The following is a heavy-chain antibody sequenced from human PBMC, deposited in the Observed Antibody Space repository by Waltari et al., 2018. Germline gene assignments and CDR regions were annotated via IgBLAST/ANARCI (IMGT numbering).Heavy chain of an antibody. V-gene: IGHV4-38-2*02. J-gene: IGHJ5*02. CDR3: ARGVGYSYGNNWFDP. Sequence: QVQLQESGPGLVKPSETLSLTCTVSGYSINDPYYWVWIRQPPGKGLEWIASIYHSGSTHYNPSLKSRVNLSIDTSKNQFSLKLISVTAADTAVYYCARGVGYSYGNNWFDPWGQGTLVTVSS. CDR2: IYHSGST. CDR1: GYSINDPYY. D-gene: IGHD5-18*01.